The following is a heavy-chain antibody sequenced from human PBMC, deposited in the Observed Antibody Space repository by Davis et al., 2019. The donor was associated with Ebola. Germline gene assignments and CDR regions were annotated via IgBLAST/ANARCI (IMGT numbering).Heavy chain of an antibody. CDR1: GFTFSSYS. V-gene: IGHV3-21*01. J-gene: IGHJ6*04. Sequence: GGSLRLSCAASGFTFSSYSMNWVRQAPGKGLEWVSSISSSSSYIYYADSVKGRFTISRDNSKNTLYLQMNSLRAEDTAVYYCARDGDYDFWSGSPNGMDVWGKGTTVTVSS. D-gene: IGHD3-3*01. CDR2: ISSSSSYI. CDR3: ARDGDYDFWSGSPNGMDV.